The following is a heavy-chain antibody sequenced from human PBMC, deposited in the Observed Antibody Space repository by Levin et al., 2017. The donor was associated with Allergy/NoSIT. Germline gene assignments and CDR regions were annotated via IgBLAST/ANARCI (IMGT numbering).Heavy chain of an antibody. D-gene: IGHD6-19*01. CDR2: ISGSGGST. CDR1: GFTFSSYA. Sequence: PGGSLRLSCAASGFTFSSYAMSWVRQAPGKGLEWVSAISGSGGSTYYADSVKGRFTISRDNSKNTLYLQMNSLRAEDTAVYYCAKDSSGWLYYYYMDVWGKGTTVTVSS. J-gene: IGHJ6*03. CDR3: AKDSSGWLYYYYMDV. V-gene: IGHV3-23*01.